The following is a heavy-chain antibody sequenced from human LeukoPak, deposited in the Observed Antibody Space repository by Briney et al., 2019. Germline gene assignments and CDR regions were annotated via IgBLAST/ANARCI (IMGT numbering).Heavy chain of an antibody. CDR1: GYTFTGYY. CDR3: AREKGSSTRRDYYYYYGMDV. CDR2: INPNSGGT. Sequence: GASVKVPCKASGYTFTGYYMHWVRQAPGQGLEWMGWINPNSGGTNYAQKFQGRVTMTRDTSISTAYMELSRLRSDDTAVYYCAREKGSSTRRDYYYYYGMDVWGQGTTVTVSS. V-gene: IGHV1-2*02. J-gene: IGHJ6*02. D-gene: IGHD2-2*01.